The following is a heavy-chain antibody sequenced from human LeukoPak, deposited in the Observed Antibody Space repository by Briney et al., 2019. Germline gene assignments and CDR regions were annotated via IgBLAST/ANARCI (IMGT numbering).Heavy chain of an antibody. CDR3: AGNYYGSGSYYSEDRY. CDR2: IYYSGST. Sequence: SETLSLTCTVSGGSLSNYYWSWIRQPPGKGLEWIGYIYYSGSTKYNPSLKSRVTISVDTSKNQFSLRLSSVTAADTAVYYCAGNYYGSGSYYSEDRYWGQGTLVTVSS. CDR1: GGSLSNYY. J-gene: IGHJ4*02. V-gene: IGHV4-59*01. D-gene: IGHD3-10*01.